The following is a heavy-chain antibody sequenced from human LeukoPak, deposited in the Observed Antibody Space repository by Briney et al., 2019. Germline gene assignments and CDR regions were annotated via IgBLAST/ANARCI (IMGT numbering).Heavy chain of an antibody. D-gene: IGHD3-22*01. J-gene: IGHJ4*02. CDR3: ARAEFYFDSSGYYPFDL. CDR1: GFTFRSYA. CDR2: ISYDGSKK. V-gene: IGHV3-30*15. Sequence: HPGGSLRLSCAASGFTFRSYAAHWVRQAPGKGLEWVAAISYDGSKKYYADSVKGRFTISRDNSKNTLDLQVSSPRVEDTAMYYCARAEFYFDSSGYYPFDLGGQGTLVTVSA.